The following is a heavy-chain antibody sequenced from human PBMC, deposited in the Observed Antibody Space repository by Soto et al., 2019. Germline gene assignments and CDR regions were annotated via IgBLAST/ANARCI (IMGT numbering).Heavy chain of an antibody. CDR3: ARDLPHYYDSSGYHRGYFDY. J-gene: IGHJ4*02. V-gene: IGHV4-31*03. CDR1: GGSISSGGYY. D-gene: IGHD3-22*01. CDR2: IYYSGST. Sequence: SETLSLTCTVSGGSISSGGYYWSWIRQHPGKGLEWIGYIYYSGSTYYNPSLKSRVTISVDTSKNQFSLKLSSVTAADTAVYYCARDLPHYYDSSGYHRGYFDYWGQGTLVTVSS.